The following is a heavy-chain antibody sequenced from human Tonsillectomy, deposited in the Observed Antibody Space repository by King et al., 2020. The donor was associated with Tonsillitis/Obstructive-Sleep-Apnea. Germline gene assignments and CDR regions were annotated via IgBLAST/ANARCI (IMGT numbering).Heavy chain of an antibody. V-gene: IGHV3-30*04. CDR2: ISYDGSNK. D-gene: IGHD3-22*01. CDR1: GFTFSSYA. Sequence: VQLVESGGGVVQPGRSLRLSCAASGFTFSSYAMHWVRQAPGQGLEWVAVISYDGSNKYYANSVKGRFTISRDNSTNTLYLQMKSLRAEDTAVYYCASGYPYYYDSSGYYSEDYWGQGTLVTVSS. J-gene: IGHJ4*02. CDR3: ASGYPYYYDSSGYYSEDY.